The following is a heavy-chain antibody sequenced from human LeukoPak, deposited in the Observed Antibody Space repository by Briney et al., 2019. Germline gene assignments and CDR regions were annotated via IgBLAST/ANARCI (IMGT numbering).Heavy chain of an antibody. Sequence: PSETLSLTCTVSGGSISSSSYYWGWIRQPPGKGLEWIGSIYYSGSTYYNPSLKSRVTISVDTSKNQFSLKLSSVTAADTAVYYCARDSGSFLRSSWFDPWGQGTLVTVSS. CDR2: IYYSGST. CDR1: GGSISSSSYY. CDR3: ARDSGSFLRSSWFDP. J-gene: IGHJ5*02. D-gene: IGHD1-26*01. V-gene: IGHV4-39*07.